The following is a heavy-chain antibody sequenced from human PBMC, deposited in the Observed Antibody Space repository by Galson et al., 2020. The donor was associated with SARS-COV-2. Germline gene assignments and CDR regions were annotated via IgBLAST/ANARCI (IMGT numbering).Heavy chain of an antibody. V-gene: IGHV3-48*02. D-gene: IGHD1-26*01. CDR1: GFTFSSYS. CDR3: ARAKRGWERWLAIAFDI. J-gene: IGHJ3*02. Sequence: GGSLRLSCAASGFTFSSYSMNWVRQAPGKGLEWVSYISSSSSTIYYADSVKGRFTISRDNAKNSLYLQMNSLRDEDTAVYYCARAKRGWERWLAIAFDIWGQGTMVTVSS. CDR2: ISSSSSTI.